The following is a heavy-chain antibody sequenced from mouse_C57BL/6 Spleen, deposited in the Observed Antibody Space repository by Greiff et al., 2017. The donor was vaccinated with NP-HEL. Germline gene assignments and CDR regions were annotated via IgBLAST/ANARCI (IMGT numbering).Heavy chain of an antibody. J-gene: IGHJ3*01. Sequence: VQLQQSGAELVRPGASVKLSCTASGFNIKDDYMHWVKQRPEQGLEWIGWSDPENGDTEYASKFQGKATITADTSSNTAYLQLSSLPSEDTAVYYGTMVTGAWFAYWGQGTLVTVSA. CDR1: GFNIKDDY. CDR3: TMVTGAWFAY. CDR2: SDPENGDT. D-gene: IGHD2-2*01. V-gene: IGHV14-4*01.